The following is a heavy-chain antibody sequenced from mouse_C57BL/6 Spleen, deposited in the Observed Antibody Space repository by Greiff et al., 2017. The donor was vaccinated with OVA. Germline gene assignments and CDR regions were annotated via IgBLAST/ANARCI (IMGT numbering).Heavy chain of an antibody. CDR3: ARALDYGSSPYAMDD. D-gene: IGHD1-1*01. CDR1: GYTFTGYW. Sequence: VQLQQSGAELMKPGASVKLSCKATGYTFTGYWIEWVKQRPGHGLEWIGKILPGSGSTNYNEKFKGKATFTADTAANTAYMQLNSLTTEDSAIEYCARALDYGSSPYAMDDWGKGTSGTVSS. V-gene: IGHV1-9*01. CDR2: ILPGSGST. J-gene: IGHJ4*01.